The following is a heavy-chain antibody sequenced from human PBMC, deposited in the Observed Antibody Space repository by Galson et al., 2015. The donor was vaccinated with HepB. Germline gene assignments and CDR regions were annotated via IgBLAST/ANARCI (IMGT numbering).Heavy chain of an antibody. V-gene: IGHV3-21*01. CDR3: GNDPQHYRAVDY. Sequence: SLRLSCAASGFTFSTYSMTWVRQAPGKGLEWVSSISTSGDYIYDADSLKGRFAISRDNAKKSLFLQMNSLRAEDTAVYFCGNDPQHYRAVDYWGQGTLVTVSS. J-gene: IGHJ4*02. CDR2: ISTSGDYI. CDR1: GFTFSTYS. D-gene: IGHD4-11*01.